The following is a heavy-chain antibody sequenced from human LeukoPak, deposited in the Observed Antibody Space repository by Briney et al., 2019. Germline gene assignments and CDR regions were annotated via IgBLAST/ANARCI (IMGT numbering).Heavy chain of an antibody. D-gene: IGHD5-18*01. J-gene: IGHJ5*02. Sequence: SETLSLTCTVSGGSISSSSYYWGWLRQPPGTGLEWIGSIYYSGSTYYNPSLKSRVTISVDTSKNQFSLKLSSVTAADTAVYYCAREVTAMVTFNWFDPWGQGTLVTVSS. CDR3: AREVTAMVTFNWFDP. CDR2: IYYSGST. CDR1: GGSISSSSYY. V-gene: IGHV4-39*02.